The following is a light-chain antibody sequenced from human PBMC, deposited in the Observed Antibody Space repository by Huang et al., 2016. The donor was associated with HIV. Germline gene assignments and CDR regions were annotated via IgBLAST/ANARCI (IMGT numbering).Light chain of an antibody. V-gene: IGKV1-NL1*01. Sequence: DIQMTQSPSSPSASVGDRVTITCRASQGISNSLAWYQQKPGKAPKLLLYAASRLESGVPSRFSGSGSGTDYTLTISSLQPEYFATYYCQQYYSTPLFGGGTKVEIK. CDR3: QQYYSTPL. J-gene: IGKJ4*01. CDR2: AAS. CDR1: QGISNS.